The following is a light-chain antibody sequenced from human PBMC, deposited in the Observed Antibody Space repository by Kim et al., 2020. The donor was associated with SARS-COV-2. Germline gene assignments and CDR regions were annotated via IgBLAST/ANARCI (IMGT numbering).Light chain of an antibody. V-gene: IGKV1-39*01. J-gene: IGKJ2*01. CDR3: QQGYRTPVT. CDR1: QYISNH. Sequence: DIQMTQSPSSLSASVGDRVTITCRASQYISNHLNWYQHKPGKGPELLFYTATSLQSGVPSRFSGGGSGTDFTLTISSLQPEDFATYYRQQGYRTPVTFGQGTKLEIK. CDR2: TAT.